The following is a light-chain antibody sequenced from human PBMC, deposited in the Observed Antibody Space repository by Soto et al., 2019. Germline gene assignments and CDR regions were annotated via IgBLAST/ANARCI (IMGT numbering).Light chain of an antibody. CDR2: GAS. J-gene: IGKJ2*01. CDR3: QQYDSSYT. V-gene: IGKV3-20*01. Sequence: EIVLTQSPGTLSLSPGERATLSCRASQTVTNNYLAWYQQKPGQAPRLVMSGASSWATGIPDRFSGGGSETDFTLTISRLEPEDFAVYYCQQYDSSYTFGQGTKLEIK. CDR1: QTVTNNY.